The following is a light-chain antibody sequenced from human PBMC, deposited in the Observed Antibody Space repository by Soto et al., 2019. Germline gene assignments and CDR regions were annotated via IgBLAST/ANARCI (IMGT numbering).Light chain of an antibody. J-gene: IGKJ1*01. CDR1: QSVNSN. V-gene: IGKV3-20*01. CDR2: GAY. CDR3: QQYGSSLWT. Sequence: EILMTQFPAVLSVSLGDRATLSCRASQSVNSNLAWYQQKLGQAPRVLIYGAYSRATGTPDRFSGSGSGTDFTLTISRLEPEDFAVYYCQQYGSSLWTVGQGTKVEIK.